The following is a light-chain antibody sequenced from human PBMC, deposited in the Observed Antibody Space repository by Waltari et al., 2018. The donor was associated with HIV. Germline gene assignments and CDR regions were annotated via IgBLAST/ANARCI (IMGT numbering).Light chain of an antibody. J-gene: IGLJ2*01. V-gene: IGLV1-47*01. Sequence: QSVLTQPPSASGAPGQRVTISCSGSSSNIGVTYVYWYQQLPGTAPNLLIYRNDQRPSGVPDRFSGSKSATSASLAISGLRSEDEADYYCAAWDDSLSSLVFGGGTKLTVL. CDR2: RND. CDR3: AAWDDSLSSLV. CDR1: SSNIGVTY.